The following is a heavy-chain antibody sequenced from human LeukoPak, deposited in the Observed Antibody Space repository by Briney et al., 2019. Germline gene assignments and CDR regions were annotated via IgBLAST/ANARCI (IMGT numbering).Heavy chain of an antibody. D-gene: IGHD1-1*01. Sequence: GASVKVSCKASGYTFTSYDINWVRQATGQGLEWMGWMNPNSGNTGYAQKFQGRVTMTRNTSISTAYMELSSLRSGDTAVYYCARAGTTSNSYYYIDVWGKGTTVTVSS. CDR1: GYTFTSYD. CDR2: MNPNSGNT. V-gene: IGHV1-8*01. J-gene: IGHJ6*03. CDR3: ARAGTTSNSYYYIDV.